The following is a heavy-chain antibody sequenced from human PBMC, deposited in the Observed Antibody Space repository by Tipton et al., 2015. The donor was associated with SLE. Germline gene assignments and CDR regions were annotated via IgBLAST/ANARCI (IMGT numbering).Heavy chain of an antibody. CDR1: GGSVSSGGYY. D-gene: IGHD5-12*01. V-gene: IGHV4-31*03. CDR2: IYNSGGT. J-gene: IGHJ4*02. CDR3: ARGGVGGYDYFDY. Sequence: TLSLTCTVSGGSVSSGGYYWSWIRQHPGKGLEWIGYIYNSGGTDYSPSLKSRVTISADTSKNQFSLKLSSVTAADTAVYYCARGGVGGYDYFDYGGQGTLVTVSS.